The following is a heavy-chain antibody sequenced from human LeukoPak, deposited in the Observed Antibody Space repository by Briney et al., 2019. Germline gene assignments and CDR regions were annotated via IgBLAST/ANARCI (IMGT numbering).Heavy chain of an antibody. CDR1: GFTFSSYE. V-gene: IGHV3-23*01. Sequence: PGGSLRLSCAASGFTFSSYEMNWVRQAPGKGLEWVSAISGSGGSTYYADSVKGRFTISRDNSKNTLYLQMNSLRAEDTAVYYCARDRTYYDSSGGDYWGQGTLVTVSS. CDR2: ISGSGGST. CDR3: ARDRTYYDSSGGDY. J-gene: IGHJ4*02. D-gene: IGHD3-22*01.